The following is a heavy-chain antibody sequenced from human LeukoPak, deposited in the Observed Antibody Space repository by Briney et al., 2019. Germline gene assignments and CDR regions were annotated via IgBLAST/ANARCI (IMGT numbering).Heavy chain of an antibody. CDR1: GYTFTGYY. D-gene: IGHD3-22*01. CDR3: ARVYYDSSGYYSLGAFDI. CDR2: INPNSGGT. Sequence: ASVTVSCKASGYTFTGYYMHWVRQAPGQGLEWKGWINPNSGGTNYAQKFQGRVTLTRDTSISTAYMELSRLRSDDTAVYYCARVYYDSSGYYSLGAFDIWGQGTMVTVSS. J-gene: IGHJ3*02. V-gene: IGHV1-2*02.